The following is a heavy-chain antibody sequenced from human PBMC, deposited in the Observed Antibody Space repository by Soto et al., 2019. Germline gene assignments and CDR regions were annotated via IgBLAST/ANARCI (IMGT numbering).Heavy chain of an antibody. V-gene: IGHV4-30-2*01. J-gene: IGHJ3*02. CDR2: IYHSGST. Sequence: SETLSLTCAVSGGSISSGGYSWSWIRQPPGKGLERIGYIYHSGSTYYNPSLKSRVTISVDRSKNQFSLKLSSVTAADTAVYYCASATGLSYAFDIWGQGTMVTVSS. D-gene: IGHD3-9*01. CDR1: GGSISSGGYS. CDR3: ASATGLSYAFDI.